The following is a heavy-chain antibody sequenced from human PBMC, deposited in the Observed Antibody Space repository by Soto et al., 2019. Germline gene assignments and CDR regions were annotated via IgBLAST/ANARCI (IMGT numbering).Heavy chain of an antibody. J-gene: IGHJ6*02. CDR3: ARRPNYDFWSGYPRSYYGMDV. V-gene: IGHV5-51*01. Sequence: PXESLKIPCRGFGCSFTGYWIGRVLQMPGKGLDGMWTIYPGDSDTRYSPSFQGQVTISADKSISSAYLQWSSLKASDTDMYYCARRPNYDFWSGYPRSYYGMDVWGQGTTATVSS. D-gene: IGHD3-3*01. CDR1: GCSFTGYW. CDR2: IYPGDSDT.